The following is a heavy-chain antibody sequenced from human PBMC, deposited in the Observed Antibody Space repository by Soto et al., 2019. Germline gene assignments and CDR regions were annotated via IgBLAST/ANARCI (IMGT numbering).Heavy chain of an antibody. Sequence: KGSCKASGYTFPGYYMHWVPQAPGQGLEWMGWINPNSGGTNYAQKFQGWVTMTRDTSISTAYMELSRLRSDDTAVYYCASGSSQEYYFDYWGQGTLVTVSS. CDR1: GYTFPGYY. CDR2: INPNSGGT. J-gene: IGHJ4*02. CDR3: ASGSSQEYYFDY. D-gene: IGHD1-26*01. V-gene: IGHV1-2*04.